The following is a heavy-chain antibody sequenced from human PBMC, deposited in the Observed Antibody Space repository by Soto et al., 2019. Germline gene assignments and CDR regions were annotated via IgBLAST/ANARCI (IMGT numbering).Heavy chain of an antibody. CDR3: AREADILNGYYPGGGGMDV. CDR2: IIPILGIA. CDR1: GGTFSSYT. D-gene: IGHD3-9*01. Sequence: QVQLVQSGAEVKKPGSSVKVSCKASGGTFSSYTISWVRQAPGQGLEWMGRIIPILGIADYAQKFQGRVTITADKSTSTAYMELNSLRSEDTAVYYCAREADILNGYYPGGGGMDVWGQGPTVTVSS. V-gene: IGHV1-69*08. J-gene: IGHJ6*02.